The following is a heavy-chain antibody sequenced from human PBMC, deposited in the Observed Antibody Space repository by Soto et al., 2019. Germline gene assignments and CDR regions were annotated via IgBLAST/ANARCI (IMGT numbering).Heavy chain of an antibody. Sequence: GGSLRLSCLASGFTFNMYWMHWVRQAPGKGLVWVSRINNDGSTTTYADSVKGRFTISRENAKNTVYLQMSSLRAEDTAVYFCSSGGYYYDTSGSDYWGQGTLVTVSS. CDR3: SSGGYYYDTSGSDY. V-gene: IGHV3-74*01. J-gene: IGHJ4*02. CDR2: INNDGSTT. CDR1: GFTFNMYW. D-gene: IGHD3-22*01.